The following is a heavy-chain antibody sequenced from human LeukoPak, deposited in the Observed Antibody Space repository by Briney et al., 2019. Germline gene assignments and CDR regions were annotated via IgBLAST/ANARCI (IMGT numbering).Heavy chain of an antibody. CDR2: IYYSGST. J-gene: IGHJ4*02. Sequence: PSETLSLTCTVSGGFISSSSYYWGWIRQPPGKGLEWIGSIYYSGSTYYNPSLKSRVTISVDTSKNRFSLKLSSVTAADTAVYYCARLRADDYDYVWGSYPFDYWGQGTLVTVSS. D-gene: IGHD3-16*02. CDR1: GGFISSSSYY. CDR3: ARLRADDYDYVWGSYPFDY. V-gene: IGHV4-39*01.